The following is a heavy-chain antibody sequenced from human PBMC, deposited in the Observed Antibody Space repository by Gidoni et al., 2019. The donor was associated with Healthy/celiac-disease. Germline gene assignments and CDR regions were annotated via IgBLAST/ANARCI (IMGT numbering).Heavy chain of an antibody. J-gene: IGHJ5*02. Sequence: QVQLVQSGAEVKKPGASVKVSCKVSGSTLTELSMHWVRQAPGKGLEWMGGFDPEDGETIYAQKFQGRVTMTEDTSTDTAYMELSSLRSEDTAVYYCATTVSRDQLNQGGFDPWGQGTLVTVSS. V-gene: IGHV1-24*01. CDR3: ATTVSRDQLNQGGFDP. CDR2: FDPEDGET. CDR1: GSTLTELS. D-gene: IGHD1-20*01.